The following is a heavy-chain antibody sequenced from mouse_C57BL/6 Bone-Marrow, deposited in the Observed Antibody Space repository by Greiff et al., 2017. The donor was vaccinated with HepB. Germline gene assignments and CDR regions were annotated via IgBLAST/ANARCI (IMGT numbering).Heavy chain of an antibody. Sequence: QVQLQQPGAELVKPGASVKMSCKASGYTFTSYWITWVKQRPGQGLEWIGDIYPGSGSTNYNEKFKSKATLTVDRSSSTAYMQLSSLTSEDSAVYYCASNYYYGSLDYWGQGTTLTVSS. CDR1: GYTFTSYW. D-gene: IGHD1-1*01. CDR3: ASNYYYGSLDY. V-gene: IGHV1-55*01. CDR2: IYPGSGST. J-gene: IGHJ2*01.